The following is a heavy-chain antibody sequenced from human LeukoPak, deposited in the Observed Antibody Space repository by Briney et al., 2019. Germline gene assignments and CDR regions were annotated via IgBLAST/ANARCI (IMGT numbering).Heavy chain of an antibody. D-gene: IGHD3-9*01. CDR1: GFTFSSSW. V-gene: IGHV3-74*01. Sequence: GGSLRLSCAASGFTFSSSWMHWVRQAPGKGLVWVSRINSDVSTTNYADSVKGRFTISRDNSKNMFYLQMNSLRPDDTATYYCARAILLTGSEYYFDSWGQGTLVTVSS. J-gene: IGHJ4*02. CDR2: INSDVSTT. CDR3: ARAILLTGSEYYFDS.